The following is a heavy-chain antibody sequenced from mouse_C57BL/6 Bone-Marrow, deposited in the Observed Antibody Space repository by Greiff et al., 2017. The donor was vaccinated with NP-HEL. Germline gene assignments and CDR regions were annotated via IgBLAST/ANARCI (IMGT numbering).Heavy chain of an antibody. J-gene: IGHJ4*01. CDR3: ARRLHMVSTGYYAMDY. D-gene: IGHD1-1*02. CDR1: GFTFSDYY. V-gene: IGHV5-12*01. Sequence: EVKVVESGGGLVQPGGSLKLSCAASGFTFSDYYMYWVRQTPEQRLEWVAYISNGGGSTYYPDTVQGRFTISRDNAKNTLYLQMSRLKSEDTAMYYCARRLHMVSTGYYAMDYWGQGTSVTVSS. CDR2: ISNGGGST.